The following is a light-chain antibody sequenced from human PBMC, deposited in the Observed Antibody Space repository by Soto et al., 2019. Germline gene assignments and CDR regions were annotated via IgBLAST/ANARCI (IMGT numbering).Light chain of an antibody. Sequence: DIQMTQSPSSLSASVGDRVTITCQASQDITKYLSWFQQKPGKVPKLQIYDASELETGVPSRFSGSGSGTDFTFXXSSLQPEDIATYYCQHYDNLPYTFGQGTKLEMK. CDR3: QHYDNLPYT. V-gene: IGKV1-33*01. CDR2: DAS. J-gene: IGKJ2*01. CDR1: QDITKY.